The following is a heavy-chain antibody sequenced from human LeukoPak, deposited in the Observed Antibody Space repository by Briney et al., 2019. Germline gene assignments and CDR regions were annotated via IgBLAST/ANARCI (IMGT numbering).Heavy chain of an antibody. J-gene: IGHJ3*02. CDR3: ARGGDPMAFDI. CDR2: IVPIFGTA. Sequence: SVKVSCKASGGTFSIYAISWVRQAPGQGLEWMGVIVPIFGTANYAQKFQGRVTITADKSTSTAYMELSSLRSEDTAVYYCARGGDPMAFDIWGQGTMVTVSS. CDR1: GGTFSIYA. V-gene: IGHV1-69*06. D-gene: IGHD7-27*01.